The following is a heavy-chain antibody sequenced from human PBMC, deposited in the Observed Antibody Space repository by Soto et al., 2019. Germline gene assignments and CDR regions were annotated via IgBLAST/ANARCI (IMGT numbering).Heavy chain of an antibody. V-gene: IGHV4-31*03. Sequence: SETLSLTCSVSGVSLTSGTYYWSWIRQHPGKGLEWIGYIFYSGSTDYNPSLKSRVNISVDTSKNQFSLKLSSVTAADTAVYYSASTEELFDYWGQGTLATVSS. CDR3: ASTEELFDY. J-gene: IGHJ4*02. CDR1: GVSLTSGTYY. CDR2: IFYSGST. D-gene: IGHD3-10*01.